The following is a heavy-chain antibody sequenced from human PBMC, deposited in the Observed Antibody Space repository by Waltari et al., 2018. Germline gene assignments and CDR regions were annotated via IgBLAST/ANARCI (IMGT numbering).Heavy chain of an antibody. CDR3: ASSRYYDSSGYYYRGYYYYGMDV. J-gene: IGHJ6*02. Sequence: QVQLQQWGAGLLKPSETLSLTCAVYGGSFSGYYWSWLRQPPGKGLESIGEINHSGSTNYNPSLKSRVTISVDTSKNQFSLKLSSVTAADTAVYYCASSRYYDSSGYYYRGYYYYGMDVWGQGTTVTVSS. CDR2: INHSGST. V-gene: IGHV4-34*01. D-gene: IGHD3-22*01. CDR1: GGSFSGYY.